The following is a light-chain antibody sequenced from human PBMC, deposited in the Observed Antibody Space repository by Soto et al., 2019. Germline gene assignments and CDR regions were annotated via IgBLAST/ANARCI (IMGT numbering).Light chain of an antibody. CDR1: QDISNY. Sequence: DIQMTQSPSSLSASVGDRVTITCQASQDISNYLTWYQQKPGKAPKLLIYDASNLETGVPSRFSGSGSGTDFTFTISSLQPEDIATYYCQQYDNLPPTWTFGQGTKVEIK. J-gene: IGKJ1*01. CDR3: QQYDNLPPTWT. V-gene: IGKV1-33*01. CDR2: DAS.